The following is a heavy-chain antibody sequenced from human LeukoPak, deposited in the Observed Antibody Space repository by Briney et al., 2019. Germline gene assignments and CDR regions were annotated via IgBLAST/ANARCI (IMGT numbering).Heavy chain of an antibody. D-gene: IGHD3-3*01. CDR2: IYYSGST. J-gene: IGHJ3*02. Sequence: SETLSLTCTVSGGSISSSSHYWGWIRQPPGKGLEWIGSIYYSGSTYYKPFLKSRVTISVDASKNQFSLKLSSVTAADTAVYYCATLTIFGVVMTRGAFDIWGQGTMVTVSS. CDR3: ATLTIFGVVMTRGAFDI. CDR1: GGSISSSSHY. V-gene: IGHV4-39*07.